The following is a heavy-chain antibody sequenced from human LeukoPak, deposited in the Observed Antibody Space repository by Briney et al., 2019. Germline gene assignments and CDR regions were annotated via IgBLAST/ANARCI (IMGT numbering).Heavy chain of an antibody. Sequence: SETLSLTCTVSGGSISSSSYYCGWSRQPPGKGVEWIGSIYYSGSTYYNPSLKSRVTICGDTSKNPFSPKLSSVTAPDTAVYYCARYCSSTSGYRGDYWGQGTLVTVSS. D-gene: IGHD2-2*01. CDR1: GGSISSSSYY. CDR2: IYYSGST. J-gene: IGHJ4*02. CDR3: ARYCSSTSGYRGDY. V-gene: IGHV4-39*01.